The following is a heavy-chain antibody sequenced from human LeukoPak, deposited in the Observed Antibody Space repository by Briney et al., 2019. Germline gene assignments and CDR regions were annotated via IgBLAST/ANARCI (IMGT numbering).Heavy chain of an antibody. Sequence: GGSLRLSCAASGFTFSSYSMNWVRQAPGKGLEWVSSISSSSSYIYYADSVKGRFTISRDNAKNSLYLQMNSLRAEDTAVYYCARGRGGSYLYYFDYWGQGTLVTVSS. D-gene: IGHD1-26*01. V-gene: IGHV3-21*01. CDR2: ISSSSSYI. CDR3: ARGRGGSYLYYFDY. CDR1: GFTFSSYS. J-gene: IGHJ4*02.